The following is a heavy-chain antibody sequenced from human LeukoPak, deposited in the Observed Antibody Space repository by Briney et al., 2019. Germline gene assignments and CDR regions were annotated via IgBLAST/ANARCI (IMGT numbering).Heavy chain of an antibody. D-gene: IGHD1-26*01. CDR3: ARVRVGAHWFDP. Sequence: SQTLSLTCTVSGGSISSGDYYWSWIRQPPGKGLEWIGYIYYGGSTYYNPSLKSRVTISVDTSKNQFSLKLSSVTAADTAVYYCARVRVGAHWFDPWGQGTLVTVSS. J-gene: IGHJ5*02. CDR1: GGSISSGDYY. CDR2: IYYGGST. V-gene: IGHV4-30-4*08.